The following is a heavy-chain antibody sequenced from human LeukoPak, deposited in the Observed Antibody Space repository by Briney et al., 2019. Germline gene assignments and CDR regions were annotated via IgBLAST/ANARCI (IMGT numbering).Heavy chain of an antibody. J-gene: IGHJ4*02. D-gene: IGHD3-10*01. CDR3: ARSDTDVGSFSNFDH. V-gene: IGHV4-59*01. Sequence: SETLSLTCTVSGGSISGYYWSWIRQPPGKGLEWVGYIHSSGNTKYNPSLKSRVTTSVDTSKKYFSLKLSSVTDAETAVYYCARSDTDVGSFSNFDHWGQGTLVTVSS. CDR1: GGSISGYY. CDR2: IHSSGNT.